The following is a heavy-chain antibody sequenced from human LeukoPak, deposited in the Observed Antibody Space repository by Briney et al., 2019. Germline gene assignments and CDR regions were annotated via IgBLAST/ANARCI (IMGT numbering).Heavy chain of an antibody. V-gene: IGHV3-23*01. J-gene: IGHJ4*02. D-gene: IGHD4-17*01. Sequence: PGGSLRLSCAASGFTFSSYAMSWVRQAPGKGLEWVSTVSGSGGTTYYADSVKGRFTISRDNSKNTLYLQMNRMTAKDTAVYYCAKGREVFGDSRFDYWGQGILVTVSS. CDR2: VSGSGGTT. CDR3: AKGREVFGDSRFDY. CDR1: GFTFSSYA.